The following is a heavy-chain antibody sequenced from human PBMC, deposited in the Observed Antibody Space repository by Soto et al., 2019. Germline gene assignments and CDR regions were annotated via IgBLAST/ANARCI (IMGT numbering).Heavy chain of an antibody. CDR2: IYTSGST. CDR3: ARGFKDIVVVVAANAFDI. D-gene: IGHD2-15*01. CDR1: GGSISSYY. V-gene: IGHV4-4*07. J-gene: IGHJ3*02. Sequence: SETLSLTCTVSGGSISSYYWSWIRQPAGKGLEWIGRIYTSGSTNYNPSLKSRVTMSVDTSKNQFSLKLSSVTAADTAVYYCARGFKDIVVVVAANAFDIWGQGTMVTV.